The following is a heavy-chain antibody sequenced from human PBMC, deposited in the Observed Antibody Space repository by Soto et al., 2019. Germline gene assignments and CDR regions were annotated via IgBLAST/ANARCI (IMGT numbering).Heavy chain of an antibody. V-gene: IGHV1-18*01. Sequence: QVQLVQSGAEVKKPGASVKVSCNASGFNFTNYGISWVRQAPGQGLEWMGWISAYNGNTDYAQKLQGRVTITTDTSTSTAYLELRSLRSDDTAVYFCGRDLACSGNEFRKYYYDMEIWGRGTTVIVSS. CDR2: ISAYNGNT. D-gene: IGHD5-12*01. CDR3: GRDLACSGNEFRKYYYDMEI. J-gene: IGHJ6*03. CDR1: GFNFTNYG.